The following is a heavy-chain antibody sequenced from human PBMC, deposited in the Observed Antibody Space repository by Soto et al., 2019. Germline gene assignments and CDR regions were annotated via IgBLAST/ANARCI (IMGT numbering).Heavy chain of an antibody. CDR3: AREAGVRYPFDP. D-gene: IGHD3-9*01. Sequence: PSETLSLTCTVSGGSIYRSGYYWSWIRQPPGKGLEWIGYIYYSGSTNYNPSLKSRVTISVDTSKNQFSLRLSSLSAADTAMYYCAREAGVRYPFDPWGQGTLVTVSS. CDR2: IYYSGST. V-gene: IGHV4-61*08. CDR1: GGSIYRSGYY. J-gene: IGHJ5*02.